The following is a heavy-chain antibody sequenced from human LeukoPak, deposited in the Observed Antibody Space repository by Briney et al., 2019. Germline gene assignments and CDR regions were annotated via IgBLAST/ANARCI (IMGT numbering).Heavy chain of an antibody. J-gene: IGHJ6*04. Sequence: GGSLRLSCAASGVTLSSYGMHWVRQAPGKGLEWVSVISYDGSNKYYADSVKGRFTISRDNSKNTLYLQMNSLRAEDTAVYYYAKDRWFGEDYYYYGMDVWGKGTTVTVSS. CDR1: GVTLSSYG. V-gene: IGHV3-30*18. D-gene: IGHD3-10*01. CDR3: AKDRWFGEDYYYYGMDV. CDR2: ISYDGSNK.